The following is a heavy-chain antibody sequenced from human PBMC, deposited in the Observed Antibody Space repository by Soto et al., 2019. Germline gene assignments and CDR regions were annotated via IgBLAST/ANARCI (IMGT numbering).Heavy chain of an antibody. CDR1: GYTFTGYY. J-gene: IGHJ5*02. Sequence: ASVKVSCKASGYTFTGYYMHWVRQAPGQGLEWMGWINPNSGGTNYAQKFQGWVTMTRDTSISTAYMELGRLRSDDTAVYYCARGFVVVPAAMRAYNWFDPWGQGTLVTVSS. V-gene: IGHV1-2*04. CDR3: ARGFVVVPAAMRAYNWFDP. D-gene: IGHD2-2*01. CDR2: INPNSGGT.